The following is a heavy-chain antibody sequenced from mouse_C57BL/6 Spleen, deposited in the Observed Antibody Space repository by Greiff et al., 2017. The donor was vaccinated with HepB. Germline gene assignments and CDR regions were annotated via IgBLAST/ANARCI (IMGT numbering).Heavy chain of an antibody. V-gene: IGHV14-3*01. J-gene: IGHJ4*01. CDR3: ARGDSSGLYYYAMDY. CDR1: GFNIKNTY. D-gene: IGHD3-2*02. CDR2: IDPANGNT. Sequence: EVQLVESVAELVRPGASVKLSCTASGFNIKNTYMHWVKQRPEQGLEWIGRIDPANGNTKYAPKFQGKATITADTSSNTAYLQLSSLTSEDTAIYYCARGDSSGLYYYAMDYWGQGTSVTVSS.